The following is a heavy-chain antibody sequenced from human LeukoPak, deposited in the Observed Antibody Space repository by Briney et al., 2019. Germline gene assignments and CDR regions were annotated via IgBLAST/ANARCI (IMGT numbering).Heavy chain of an antibody. V-gene: IGHV3-30*18. CDR3: AKDRPWFDP. Sequence: GGSLRLSCAASGFTFSSYGMHWVRQAPGEGLEWVAVISYDGSSKYYADSVKGRFTISRDNSKNTLYLKMNSLRAEDTAVYYCAKDRPWFDPWGQGTLVTVSS. CDR1: GFTFSSYG. J-gene: IGHJ5*02. CDR2: ISYDGSSK.